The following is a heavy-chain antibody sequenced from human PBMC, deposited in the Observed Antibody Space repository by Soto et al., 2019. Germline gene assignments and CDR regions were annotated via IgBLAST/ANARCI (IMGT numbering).Heavy chain of an antibody. CDR3: AKGFYDFWAPLDF. CDR2: FSSTGNSI. D-gene: IGHD3-3*01. V-gene: IGHV3-23*01. Sequence: EVQLLESGGNLVQSGGSLRLSCVASGFTFSNYGMSWVRQAPGKGLEWVAIFSSTGNSIHYADSVKGRFTISRDYSKNTVYLQMNSLRAEDTALYYCAKGFYDFWAPLDFWGQGTLVTVSS. CDR1: GFTFSNYG. J-gene: IGHJ4*02.